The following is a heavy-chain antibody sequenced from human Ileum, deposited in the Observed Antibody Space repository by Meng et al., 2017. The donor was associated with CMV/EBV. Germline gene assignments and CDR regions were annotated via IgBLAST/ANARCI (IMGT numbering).Heavy chain of an antibody. CDR3: AREVDVDGAVPQKGGYYYDY. CDR1: GGSMSGYY. J-gene: IGHJ4*02. CDR2: IYVSVST. Sequence: QVHTQEAGPGLVKPSETLSLTCSVSGGSMSGYYWGWIRQPAGKGLEWIGRIYVSVSTDYNPSLKSRATMSVDTSKKQFSLRLTSVTAADTAVYFCAREVDVDGAVPQKGGYYYDYWGQGILVTVSS. V-gene: IGHV4-4*07. D-gene: IGHD3-3*01.